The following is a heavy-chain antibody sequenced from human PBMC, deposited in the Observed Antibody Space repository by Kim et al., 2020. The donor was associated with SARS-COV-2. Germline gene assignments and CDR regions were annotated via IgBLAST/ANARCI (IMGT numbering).Heavy chain of an antibody. V-gene: IGHV3-30*18. CDR1: GFTFSSYG. CDR3: AKTDKILRYFDWLLPYYYYYGMDV. D-gene: IGHD3-9*01. CDR2: ISYDGSNK. Sequence: GGSLRLSCAASGFTFSSYGMHWVRQAPGKGLEWVAVISYDGSNKYYADSVKGRFTISRDNSKNTLYLQMNSLRAEDTAVYYCAKTDKILRYFDWLLPYYYYYGMDVWGQGTTVTVSS. J-gene: IGHJ6*02.